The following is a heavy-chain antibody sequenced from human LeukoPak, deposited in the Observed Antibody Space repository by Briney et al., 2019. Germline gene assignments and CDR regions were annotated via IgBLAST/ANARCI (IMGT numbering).Heavy chain of an antibody. CDR2: MNGSGGST. Sequence: GGSLRLSCAASGISFSSYVMSWVRQAPGKGLEWVSAMNGSGGSTSYADSVKGRFTISRDNSKNTLFLQMNSLRAEDTAVYYCARIPEETYCSGGSCYLGYFDYWGQGTLVTVSS. CDR1: GISFSSYV. CDR3: ARIPEETYCSGGSCYLGYFDY. D-gene: IGHD2-15*01. V-gene: IGHV3-23*01. J-gene: IGHJ4*02.